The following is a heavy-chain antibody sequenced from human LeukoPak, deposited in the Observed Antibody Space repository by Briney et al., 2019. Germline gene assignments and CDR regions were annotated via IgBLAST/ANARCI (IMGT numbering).Heavy chain of an antibody. V-gene: IGHV3-53*01. J-gene: IGHJ4*02. Sequence: AGGSLRLSCAASGFTVSSNYMSWVRQAPGKGLEWVSVIYSGGSTYYADSVKGRFTISRDNSKNTLYLQMNSLRAENTAVYYCARAAEPWLLTFDYSGQGTLVTVSS. CDR1: GFTVSSNY. CDR2: IYSGGST. D-gene: IGHD6-19*01. CDR3: ARAAEPWLLTFDY.